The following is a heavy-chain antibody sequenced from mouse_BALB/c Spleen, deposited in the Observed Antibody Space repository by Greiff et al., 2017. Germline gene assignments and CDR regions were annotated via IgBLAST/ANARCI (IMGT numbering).Heavy chain of an antibody. J-gene: IGHJ1*01. CDR1: GYSITSGYY. D-gene: IGHD1-1*02. CDR3: ARVHYDWYFDV. Sequence: EVQLVESGPGLVKPSQSLSLTCSVTGYSITSGYYWNWIRQFPGNKLEWMGYISYDGSNNYNPSLKNRISITRDTSKNQFFVKLNSVTTEDTATYYCARVHYDWYFDVWGAGTTVTVSS. CDR2: ISYDGSN. V-gene: IGHV3-6*02.